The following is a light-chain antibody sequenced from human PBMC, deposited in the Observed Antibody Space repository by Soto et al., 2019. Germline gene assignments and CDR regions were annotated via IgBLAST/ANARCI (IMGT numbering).Light chain of an antibody. CDR1: QSVSSN. V-gene: IGKV3-15*01. Sequence: EIVMTQSPATLSVSPGERATLSCRASQSVSSNLAWYQQKPGQAPRLLIYGASTRATGIPARFSGSGSVTEFTLTISNLQSEEFAVYYCQQYNNRPPITFGQGTRLEIK. J-gene: IGKJ5*01. CDR2: GAS. CDR3: QQYNNRPPIT.